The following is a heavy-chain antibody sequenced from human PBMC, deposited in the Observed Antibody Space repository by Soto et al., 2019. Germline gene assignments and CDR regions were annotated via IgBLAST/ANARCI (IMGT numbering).Heavy chain of an antibody. J-gene: IGHJ4*02. CDR2: IGTAGDT. V-gene: IGHV3-13*01. CDR1: GFTFSSYD. CDR3: ARALGCSSTSCYPGEAPPDY. Sequence: GGSLRLSCAASGFTFSSYDMHWVRQATGKGLEWVSAIGTAGDTYYPGSVKGRFTISRENAKNSLYLQMNSLRAEDTAVYYCARALGCSSTSCYPGEAPPDYWGQGTLVTVSS. D-gene: IGHD2-2*01.